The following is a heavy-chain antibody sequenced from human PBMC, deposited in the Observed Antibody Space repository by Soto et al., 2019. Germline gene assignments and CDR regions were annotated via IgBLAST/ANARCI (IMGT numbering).Heavy chain of an antibody. CDR1: GFTFSSYG. J-gene: IGHJ6*02. Sequence: GGSLRLSCAASGFTFSSYGMHWVRQAPGKGLEWVAVISYDGSNKYYADSVKGRFTISRDNSKNTLYLQMNSLRAEDTAVYYCAKSDDTSAARRGVYYYYGMDVWGQGTTVTVSS. D-gene: IGHD6-6*01. V-gene: IGHV3-30*18. CDR3: AKSDDTSAARRGVYYYYGMDV. CDR2: ISYDGSNK.